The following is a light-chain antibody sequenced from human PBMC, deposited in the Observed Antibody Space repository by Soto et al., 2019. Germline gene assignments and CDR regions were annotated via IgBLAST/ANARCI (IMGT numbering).Light chain of an antibody. CDR1: QTVSSY. Sequence: ENVLTQSPGTLSLSPGERATLSCRASQTVSSYLTWYQQRPGQAPRLLISGASRRATGIPDRFSGSGSGTDFNLNIRRLEPEDFALYYCQPYGTSPNTFGQGTRLEIK. V-gene: IGKV3-20*01. CDR3: QPYGTSPNT. J-gene: IGKJ5*01. CDR2: GAS.